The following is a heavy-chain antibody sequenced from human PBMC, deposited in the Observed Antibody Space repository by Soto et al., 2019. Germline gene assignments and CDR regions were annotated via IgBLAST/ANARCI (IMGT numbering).Heavy chain of an antibody. CDR2: IYYSGST. CDR1: GGSISSGGYY. Sequence: SETLSLTCTVSGGSISSGGYYWSWIRQHPGKGLEWIGYIYYSGSTYYNPSLKSRVTISVDTSKNQFSLKLSSVTAADTAVYYCARDSYYDILTGYSMGVGGMDVWGQGTTVTVSS. D-gene: IGHD3-9*01. V-gene: IGHV4-31*03. J-gene: IGHJ6*02. CDR3: ARDSYYDILTGYSMGVGGMDV.